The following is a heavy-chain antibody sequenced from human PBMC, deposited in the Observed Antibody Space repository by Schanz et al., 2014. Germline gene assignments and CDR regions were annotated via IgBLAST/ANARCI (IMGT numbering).Heavy chain of an antibody. D-gene: IGHD6-19*01. Sequence: QVQLVDSGGGLVQPGGSLRLSCAASGFVFGDYYMTWIRQAPGKGLEWLSYISDSGTYTNYADSVKGRFTISRDNAKSSLQLQMNSLRIEDTAVYYCSASSGWHPSTDYWGQGTLVTVSS. CDR2: ISDSGTYT. CDR1: GFVFGDYY. V-gene: IGHV3-11*05. CDR3: SASSGWHPSTDY. J-gene: IGHJ4*02.